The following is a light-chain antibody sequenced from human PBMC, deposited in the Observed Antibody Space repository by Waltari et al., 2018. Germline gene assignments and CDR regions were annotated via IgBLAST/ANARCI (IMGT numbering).Light chain of an antibody. CDR2: ETN. J-gene: IGLJ2*01. CDR3: ATWHSSLSAVV. CDR1: RSALGNHY. V-gene: IGLV1-51*02. Sequence: QSVLTQPPSLSAAPGPQVTISCSGTRSALGNHYLTLYQQPPGTAPKPLIFETNERPSGIPDRFSGSKSGTSATLGITGLQTADEAEYFCATWHSSLSAVVFGGGTKLTVL.